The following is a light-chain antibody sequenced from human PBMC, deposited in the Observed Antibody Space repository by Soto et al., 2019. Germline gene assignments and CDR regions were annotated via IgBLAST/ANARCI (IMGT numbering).Light chain of an antibody. CDR1: QSISSSY. Sequence: EIVLTQSPGTLSLSPGERATLSCRASQSISSSYLAWYQQKPGQAPRLLIYGASSRATGIPDRFSGSGSGTDFTLTISRLEPEDFAVYYCQQDLTFGQGTKLEIK. V-gene: IGKV3-20*01. CDR3: QQDLT. CDR2: GAS. J-gene: IGKJ2*01.